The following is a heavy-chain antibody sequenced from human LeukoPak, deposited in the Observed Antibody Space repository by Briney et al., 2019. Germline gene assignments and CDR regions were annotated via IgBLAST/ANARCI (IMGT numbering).Heavy chain of an antibody. CDR3: ARDYYGSGSPCDY. J-gene: IGHJ4*02. CDR2: ISSSSSYI. D-gene: IGHD3-10*01. Sequence: GGSLRLSCAASGFTFSSYSMNWVRQAPGKGVEWVSSISSSSSYIYYADSVKGRFTISRDNAKNSLYLQMNSLRAEDTAVYYCARDYYGSGSPCDYWGQGTLVTVSS. V-gene: IGHV3-21*01. CDR1: GFTFSSYS.